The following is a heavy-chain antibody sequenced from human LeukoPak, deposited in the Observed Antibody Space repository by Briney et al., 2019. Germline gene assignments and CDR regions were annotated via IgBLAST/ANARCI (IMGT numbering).Heavy chain of an antibody. Sequence: GGSLRLSCAGSGFTFRNAWMSWVRQAPGKGLEWVGRIKSKTDGGTTDYAAPVKGRFTISRDDSKNTLYLQMNSLKTEDIAVYYCTTRSGELPIDYWGQGTLVTVSS. J-gene: IGHJ4*02. V-gene: IGHV3-15*01. CDR2: IKSKTDGGTT. CDR3: TTRSGELPIDY. D-gene: IGHD3-10*01. CDR1: GFTFRNAW.